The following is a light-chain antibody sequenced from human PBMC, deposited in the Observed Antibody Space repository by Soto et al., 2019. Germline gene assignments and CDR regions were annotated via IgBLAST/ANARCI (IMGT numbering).Light chain of an antibody. CDR1: QSISSW. Sequence: EIQMTQSPSTLSASVGDRVTITCRASQSISSWLAWYQQKPGKAPKLLIYDASSLESGVPSRFSGSGSGTEFTLTISSLQPDDFATYYCQPYNSYSPEWTFGQGTKV. CDR3: QPYNSYSPEWT. J-gene: IGKJ1*01. CDR2: DAS. V-gene: IGKV1-5*01.